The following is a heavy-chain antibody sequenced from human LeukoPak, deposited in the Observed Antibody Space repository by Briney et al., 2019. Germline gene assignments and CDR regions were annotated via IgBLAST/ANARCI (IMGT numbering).Heavy chain of an antibody. Sequence: GGGLRLSSVASGWTLISYVMSGVRQARGKGGDGVSASSDSGGATYYADSVNGRFTIYRENSKKTLYLKVNSLRSDETAVYYCAKVAVGWVAFESWGQGTLVTVSS. CDR2: SSDSGGAT. J-gene: IGHJ4*02. D-gene: IGHD2-15*01. V-gene: IGHV3-23*01. CDR1: GWTLISYV. CDR3: AKVAVGWVAFES.